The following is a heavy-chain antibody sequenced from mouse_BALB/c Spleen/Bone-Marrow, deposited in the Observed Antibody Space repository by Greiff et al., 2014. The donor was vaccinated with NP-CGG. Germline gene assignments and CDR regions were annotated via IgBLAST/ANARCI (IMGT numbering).Heavy chain of an antibody. CDR3: TRSVHFDY. V-gene: IGHV1-18*01. CDR1: GYTFTDNT. Sequence: VQLQQSGPELVKPGASMNISCKTSGYTFTDNTIHWVKQSQRKSLEWIGSINPNIGGSTYNQNFKDKATLIVDKSSRTAYMELSSLTSEDSAVYYCTRSVHFDYWGQGSTLTVSS. CDR2: INPNIGGS. J-gene: IGHJ2*01.